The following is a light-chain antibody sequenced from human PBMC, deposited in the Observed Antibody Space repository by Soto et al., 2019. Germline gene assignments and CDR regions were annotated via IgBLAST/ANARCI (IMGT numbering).Light chain of an antibody. CDR2: KAS. V-gene: IGKV1-5*03. CDR3: QQYNTYPRT. J-gene: IGKJ4*01. Sequence: DIQMTQSPSTLSASVLDNVTITCRASQSMSPWLSWYQQKPGKAPTFLIYKASSLEGGVPSRFSGSGSGTDFNITIISLQPDDFATYYCQQYNTYPRTFGGGTTVEIK. CDR1: QSMSPW.